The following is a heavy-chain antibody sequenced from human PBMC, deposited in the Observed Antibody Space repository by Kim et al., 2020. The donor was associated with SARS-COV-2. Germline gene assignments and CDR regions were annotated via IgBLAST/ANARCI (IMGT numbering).Heavy chain of an antibody. J-gene: IGHJ6*02. D-gene: IGHD1-26*01. CDR3: AKGSDYYYYYGMDV. V-gene: IGHV3-23*01. Sequence: ADSRKGRFTISRNNSKNTLYLQMNSLRAEDTAVYYCAKGSDYYYYYGMDVWGQGTTVTVSS.